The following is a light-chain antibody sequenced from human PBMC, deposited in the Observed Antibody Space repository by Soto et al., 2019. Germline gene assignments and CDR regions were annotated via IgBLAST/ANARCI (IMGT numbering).Light chain of an antibody. Sequence: DIVMTQSPDSLAVSLGERATINCKASQSLLYSSNNRNYLAWYQQKSGHPPRLLIYWASTRESGVPDRFSGSGSGTDFTLTISSLQAEDVAVYYCRQYYSTPRTFGQGTKVDIK. V-gene: IGKV4-1*01. J-gene: IGKJ1*01. CDR3: RQYYSTPRT. CDR2: WAS. CDR1: QSLLYSSNNRNY.